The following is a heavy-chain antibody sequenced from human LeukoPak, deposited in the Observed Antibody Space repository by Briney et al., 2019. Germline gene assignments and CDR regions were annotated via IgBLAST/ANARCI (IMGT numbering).Heavy chain of an antibody. V-gene: IGHV3-7*01. J-gene: IGHJ4*02. CDR3: ASDGGLFEH. CDR1: GITFSTYW. CDR2: IKQDGSEK. Sequence: GGSLRLSCAASGITFSTYWMSWVRQAPGKGLEWVANIKQDGSEKYYVDSVKGRFTISGDNAKKSLYLQMNSLRAEDTAVYYCASDGGLFEHWGQGTLVTVSS.